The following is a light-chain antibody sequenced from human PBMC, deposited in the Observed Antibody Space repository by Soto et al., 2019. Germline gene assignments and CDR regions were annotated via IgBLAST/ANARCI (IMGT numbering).Light chain of an antibody. J-gene: IGKJ1*01. V-gene: IGKV3-15*01. CDR3: QQYNNWPWT. CDR2: GAS. Sequence: EIVMTQSPATPSVSPGEGATLSCRASQSVSSNLAWYQQKPGQAPRLLIYGASTRATGIPARFSGSGSGTEFTLTISSLQSEDFAVYYCQQYNNWPWTFDQGTKVDIK. CDR1: QSVSSN.